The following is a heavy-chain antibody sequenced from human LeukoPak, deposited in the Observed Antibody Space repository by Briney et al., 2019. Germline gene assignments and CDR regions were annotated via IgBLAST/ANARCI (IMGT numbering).Heavy chain of an antibody. CDR2: ISAYNGNT. J-gene: IGHJ6*03. V-gene: IGHV1-18*01. Sequence: GASVKVSCKASGYTFTSYGISWVRQAPGQGLEWMGWISAYNGNTNYAQKLQGRVTMTTDTSTSTAYMELRSLRSDDTAVYYCAREKYVLRYFDWLSPPRYYMDVWGKGTTVTISS. CDR1: GYTFTSYG. CDR3: AREKYVLRYFDWLSPPRYYMDV. D-gene: IGHD3-9*01.